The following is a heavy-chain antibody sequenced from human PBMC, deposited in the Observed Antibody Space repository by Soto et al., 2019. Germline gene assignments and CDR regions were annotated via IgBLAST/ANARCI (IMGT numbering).Heavy chain of an antibody. D-gene: IGHD3-10*01. Sequence: QVQLVQSGAEVKKPGASVKVSCKASGYTFTSYGISWVRQAPGQELEWMGWISAYNGNTNYAQKLQGRVTMTTDTSTSTAYRELRSLRSDDTAVYYCARGSGFLAYYYYGMDVWGQGTTVTVSS. CDR3: ARGSGFLAYYYYGMDV. CDR2: ISAYNGNT. CDR1: GYTFTSYG. V-gene: IGHV1-18*04. J-gene: IGHJ6*02.